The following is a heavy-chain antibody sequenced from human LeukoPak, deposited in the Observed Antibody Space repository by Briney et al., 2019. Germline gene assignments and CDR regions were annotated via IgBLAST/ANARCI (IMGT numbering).Heavy chain of an antibody. CDR2: IIPIFGTA. V-gene: IGHV1-69*06. CDR3: ARGYSGSYNWFDP. J-gene: IGHJ5*02. D-gene: IGHD1-26*01. Sequence: SVKVSCKASGYTFTSYGISWVRQAPGQGLEWMGGIIPIFGTANYAQKFQGRVTITADKSTSTAYMELSSLRSEDTAVYYCARGYSGSYNWFDPWGQGTLVTVSS. CDR1: GYTFTSYG.